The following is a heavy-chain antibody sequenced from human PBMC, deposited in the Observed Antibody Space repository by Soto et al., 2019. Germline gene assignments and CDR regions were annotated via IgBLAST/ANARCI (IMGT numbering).Heavy chain of an antibody. D-gene: IGHD3-22*01. CDR2: ISYDGSNK. J-gene: IGHJ4*02. CDR1: GFTFSSYA. CDR3: ARDQHYYDSSGFDY. V-gene: IGHV3-30-3*01. Sequence: VQLVESGGGVVQPGRSLRLSCAASGFTFSSYAMHWVRQAPGKGLEWVAVISYDGSNKYYADSVKGRFTISRDNSKNTLYLQMNSLRAEDTAVYYCARDQHYYDSSGFDYWGQGTLVTVSS.